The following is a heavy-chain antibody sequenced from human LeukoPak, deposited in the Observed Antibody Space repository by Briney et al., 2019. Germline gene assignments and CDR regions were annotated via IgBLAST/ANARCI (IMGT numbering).Heavy chain of an antibody. V-gene: IGHV1-8*01. CDR3: AMSPSYGSGFDY. J-gene: IGHJ4*02. D-gene: IGHD3-10*01. CDR2: MNPNSGNT. CDR1: GYTFTSYD. Sequence: ASVKVSCKASGYTFTSYDINWVRQATGQGLEWMGWMNPNSGNTGYAQKFQGRVTKTRNTSISTAYMELSSLRSEDTAVYYCAMSPSYGSGFDYWGQGTLVTVSS.